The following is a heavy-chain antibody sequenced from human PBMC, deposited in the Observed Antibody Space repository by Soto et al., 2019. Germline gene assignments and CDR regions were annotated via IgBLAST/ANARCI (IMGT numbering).Heavy chain of an antibody. CDR3: ARALWFGEFIDAFDI. Sequence: EVQLLESGGGLVQPGGPLRLSCAASGFTFSSYAMSWVRQAPGKGLEWVSAISGSGGSTYYADSVKGRFTISRDNSKNTLYLEMNSLRAEDTAVYYCARALWFGEFIDAFDIWGQGTMVTVSS. V-gene: IGHV3-23*01. CDR2: ISGSGGST. J-gene: IGHJ3*02. D-gene: IGHD3-10*01. CDR1: GFTFSSYA.